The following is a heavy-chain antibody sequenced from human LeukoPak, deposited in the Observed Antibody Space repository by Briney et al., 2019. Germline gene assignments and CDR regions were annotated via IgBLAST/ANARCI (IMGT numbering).Heavy chain of an antibody. CDR1: GGSISSGGYY. J-gene: IGHJ4*02. Sequence: PSETLSLTCTVSGGSISSGGYYWSWIRQHPGKGLEWIGYIYYSGSTYYNPSLKSRVTISVDTSKNQFSLKLSSVTAADTAVYYCARGGFLEWLLIFDYWGQGTLVTVSS. CDR2: IYYSGST. D-gene: IGHD3-3*01. V-gene: IGHV4-31*03. CDR3: ARGGFLEWLLIFDY.